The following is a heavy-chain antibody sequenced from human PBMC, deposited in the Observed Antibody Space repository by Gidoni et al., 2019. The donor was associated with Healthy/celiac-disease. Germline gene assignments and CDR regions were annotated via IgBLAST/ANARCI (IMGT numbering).Heavy chain of an antibody. D-gene: IGHD3-22*01. CDR2: IYYSGST. Sequence: QVQLQESGPGLVKPSQTLSLTCTVSGGSISSGGYYWSWIRQHPGKGLEWIGYIYYSGSTYYNPSLKSRVTISVDTSKNQFSLKLSSVTAADTAVYYCARALYYYDSSGYYYDPGYFDYWGQGTLVTVSS. J-gene: IGHJ4*02. CDR1: GGSISSGGYY. V-gene: IGHV4-31*03. CDR3: ARALYYYDSSGYYYDPGYFDY.